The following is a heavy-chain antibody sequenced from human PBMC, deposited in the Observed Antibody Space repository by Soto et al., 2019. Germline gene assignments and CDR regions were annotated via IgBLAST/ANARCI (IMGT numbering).Heavy chain of an antibody. CDR2: ILGRGTT. J-gene: IGHJ5*02. CDR1: GFTFSYYA. Sequence: HPGGSLRLSCAASGFTFSYYAMMWVRQAPGKGLEWVAGILGRGTTYHADSVKGRFTISRDNAKNTLYLQMNSLRAEDTAVYYCERDLWQDKWFDPWGQGTLVTVSS. D-gene: IGHD3-10*01. V-gene: IGHV3-66*01. CDR3: ERDLWQDKWFDP.